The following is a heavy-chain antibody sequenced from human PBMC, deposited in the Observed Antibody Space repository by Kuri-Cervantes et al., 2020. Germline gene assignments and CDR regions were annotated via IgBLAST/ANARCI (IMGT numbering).Heavy chain of an antibody. V-gene: IGHV1-69*06. Sequence: SVKVSCKASGGTYSSYAISWVRQAPGQGLEWMGGIIPIFGTANYAQKFQGRVTITADKSTSTAYMELSSLRAEDTALYYCANGGSGSFYYWGQGTLVTVSS. D-gene: IGHD3-10*01. CDR3: ANGGSGSFYY. J-gene: IGHJ4*02. CDR1: GGTYSSYA. CDR2: IIPIFGTA.